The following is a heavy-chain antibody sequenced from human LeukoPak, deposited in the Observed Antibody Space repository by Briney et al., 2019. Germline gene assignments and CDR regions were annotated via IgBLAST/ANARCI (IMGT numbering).Heavy chain of an antibody. D-gene: IGHD3-10*01. Sequence: GGSLRLSCVASEFTLSSYEMNWVRQAPGKGLEWISVISSSGSTSYRDSVRGRFTISRDNAMNSLSLQMNSLRHEDTAVYYCVRGGEGSGSNWSDSWGQGALVTVSS. CDR1: EFTLSSYE. V-gene: IGHV3-48*03. CDR2: ISSSGSTS. CDR3: VRGGEGSGSNWSDS. J-gene: IGHJ5*01.